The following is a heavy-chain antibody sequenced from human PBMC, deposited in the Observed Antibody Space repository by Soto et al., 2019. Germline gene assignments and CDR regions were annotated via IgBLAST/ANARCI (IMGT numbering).Heavy chain of an antibody. CDR1: GLTFSNVW. CDR3: TTDIWPYFQSDY. Sequence: VQLVESGGGFVKPGGSLRLSCAASGLTFSNVWMNWVRQAPGKGLEWVGHIKSKTDGGTTDYAAPVKGRFTISRDDAKNTLYRQMNSLKIDDTGVDYCTTDIWPYFQSDYWGQGTLVTVSP. V-gene: IGHV3-15*07. J-gene: IGHJ4*02. CDR2: IKSKTDGGTT. D-gene: IGHD2-21*01.